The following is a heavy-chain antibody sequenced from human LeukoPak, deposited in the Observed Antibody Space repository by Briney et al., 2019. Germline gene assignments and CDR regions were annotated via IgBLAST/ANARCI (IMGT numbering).Heavy chain of an antibody. CDR1: GFTFSSYA. Sequence: GGSLRLSCAASGFTFSSYAMSWVRQAPGKGLEWVSAISGSGGGTYYADSVKGRFTISRDNSKNTLYLQMNSLRAEDTAVYYCAKGDSSYNYYYYYMDVWGKGTTVTVSS. D-gene: IGHD6-13*01. CDR2: ISGSGGGT. V-gene: IGHV3-23*01. J-gene: IGHJ6*03. CDR3: AKGDSSYNYYYYYMDV.